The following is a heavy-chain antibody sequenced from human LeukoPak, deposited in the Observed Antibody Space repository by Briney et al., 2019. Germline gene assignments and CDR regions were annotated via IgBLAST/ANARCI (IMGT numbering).Heavy chain of an antibody. V-gene: IGHV4-59*08. CDR1: GGSISSYY. Sequence: NPSETLSLTCTVSGGSISSYYWSWIRQPPGKGLEWIGYIYYSGSTNYNPSLKSRVTISVDTSKNQFSLKLSSVTAADTAVYYCASTMVRGVHFDYWGQGTLVTVSS. J-gene: IGHJ4*02. D-gene: IGHD3-10*01. CDR3: ASTMVRGVHFDY. CDR2: IYYSGST.